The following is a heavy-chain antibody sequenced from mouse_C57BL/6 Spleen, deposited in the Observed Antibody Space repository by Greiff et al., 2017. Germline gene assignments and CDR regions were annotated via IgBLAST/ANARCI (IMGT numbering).Heavy chain of an antibody. V-gene: IGHV1-66*01. CDR1: GYSFTSYY. J-gene: IGHJ3*01. CDR3: ARSGAAAKAWFAY. CDR2: IYPGSGNT. D-gene: IGHD1-3*01. Sequence: VKLQESGPELVKPGASVKISCKASGYSFTSYYIHWVKQRPGQGLEWIGWIYPGSGNTKYNEKFKGKATLTADTSSSTAYMQLSSLTSEDSAVYYCARSGAAAKAWFAYGGQGTLVTVSA.